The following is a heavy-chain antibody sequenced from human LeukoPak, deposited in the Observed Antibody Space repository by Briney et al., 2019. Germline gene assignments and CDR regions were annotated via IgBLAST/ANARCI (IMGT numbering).Heavy chain of an antibody. CDR2: ISGGDDIT. Sequence: GGSLRLSCAASGFNFANHAMSWVRQTPGKGLEWVSAISGGDDITYYADSVTGRFTISRDNSKDTLFLQMHSLRPGDTAVYYCVREDTPATANYWGQGTLVTISS. CDR1: GFNFANHA. D-gene: IGHD2-21*02. J-gene: IGHJ4*02. V-gene: IGHV3-23*01. CDR3: VREDTPATANY.